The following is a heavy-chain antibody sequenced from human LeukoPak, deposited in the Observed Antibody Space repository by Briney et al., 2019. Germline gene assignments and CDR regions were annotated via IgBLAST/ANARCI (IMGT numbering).Heavy chain of an antibody. J-gene: IGHJ4*02. Sequence: GRSLRLSCAASGFTFSSYAMHWVRQAPGKGLEWVAVISYDGSNKYYADSVKGRFTISRDNSKNTLYLQMDSLRAEDTAVYYCSRRADAAYYFDYWGQGTLVTVSS. D-gene: IGHD2-15*01. V-gene: IGHV3-30*04. CDR2: ISYDGSNK. CDR3: SRRADAAYYFDY. CDR1: GFTFSSYA.